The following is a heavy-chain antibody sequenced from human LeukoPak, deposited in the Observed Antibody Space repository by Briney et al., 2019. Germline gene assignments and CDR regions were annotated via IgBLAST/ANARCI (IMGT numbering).Heavy chain of an antibody. CDR2: IYYSGST. D-gene: IGHD6-19*01. J-gene: IGHJ4*02. Sequence: SETLSLTCAVSGGSISNYYWSWIRQPPGKGLEWIGYIYYSGSTNYNPSLKSRVTISVDTSRNQFSLKLSSVTAADTAVYYCARADYTDYSSGWPVDYWGQGTLVTVSS. CDR3: ARADYTDYSSGWPVDY. CDR1: GGSISNYY. V-gene: IGHV4-59*01.